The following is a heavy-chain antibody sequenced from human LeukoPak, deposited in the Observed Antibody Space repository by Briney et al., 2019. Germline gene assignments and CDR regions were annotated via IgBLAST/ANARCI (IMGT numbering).Heavy chain of an antibody. CDR3: ARGGGAIFGVVIIQDWFDP. D-gene: IGHD3-3*01. CDR2: IIPILGIA. CDR1: GGTFSSYA. J-gene: IGHJ5*02. V-gene: IGHV1-69*04. Sequence: SVKVSCKASGGTFSSYAISWVRQAPGQGLEWMGRIIPILGIANYAQKFQGRVTMTRNTSISTAYMELSSLRSEDTAVYYCARGGGAIFGVVIIQDWFDPWGQGTLVTVSS.